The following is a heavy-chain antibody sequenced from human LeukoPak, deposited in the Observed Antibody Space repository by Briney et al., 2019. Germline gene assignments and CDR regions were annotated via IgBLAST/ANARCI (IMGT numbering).Heavy chain of an antibody. V-gene: IGHV1-2*02. J-gene: IGHJ4*02. CDR3: ARDRGYIVATGAVGY. CDR1: GYTFTGYY. D-gene: IGHD5-12*01. Sequence: ASVKVSCKASGYTFTGYYMHWVRQAPGQGLEWMGWINPNSGGTNYAQKFQGRVTMTRDTSISTAYMELSRLRSDDPAVYYCARDRGYIVATGAVGYWGQGTLVTVSS. CDR2: INPNSGGT.